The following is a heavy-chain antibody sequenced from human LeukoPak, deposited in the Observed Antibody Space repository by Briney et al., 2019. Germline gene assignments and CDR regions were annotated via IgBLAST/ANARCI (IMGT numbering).Heavy chain of an antibody. CDR3: ARAALERITMVRGVIGYYFDY. CDR1: GFTFSSYW. CDR2: IKQDGSEK. Sequence: PGGSLRLSCAASGFTFSSYWMSWVRQAPGKGLEWVANIKQDGSEKYYVDSVKGRFTISRDNAKNSLYLQMNSLRAEDTAVYYCARAALERITMVRGVIGYYFDYWGQGTLVTVSS. D-gene: IGHD3-10*01. J-gene: IGHJ4*02. V-gene: IGHV3-7*01.